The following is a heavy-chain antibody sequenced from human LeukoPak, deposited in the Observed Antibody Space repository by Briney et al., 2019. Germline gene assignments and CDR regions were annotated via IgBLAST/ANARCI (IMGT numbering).Heavy chain of an antibody. V-gene: IGHV3-43*01. J-gene: IGHJ4*02. Sequence: GGSLRLSCAASGFTFVDYTMHWVRQAPGKGLEWVSLITRDAYSTFYADSVKGRFTISRDNSKNSLSLQMDSLRFEDTAFYYCATERQKYFDYWGQGTLVTVSS. CDR2: ITRDAYST. CDR3: ATERQKYFDY. CDR1: GFTFVDYT.